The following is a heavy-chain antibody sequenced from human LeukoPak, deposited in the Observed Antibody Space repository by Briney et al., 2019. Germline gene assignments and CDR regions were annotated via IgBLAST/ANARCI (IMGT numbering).Heavy chain of an antibody. V-gene: IGHV4-30-4*01. Sequence: SPTHSPTCTLSARSISSGDYYWSWIRQPPGKGLEWIGYIYYSGSTYYNPSLKSRVTISVDTSKNQFSLKLSSVTAADTAVYYCAREGLRYFDWSWGQGTLVTVSS. CDR3: AREGLRYFDWS. CDR1: ARSISSGDYY. CDR2: IYYSGST. J-gene: IGHJ5*02. D-gene: IGHD3-9*01.